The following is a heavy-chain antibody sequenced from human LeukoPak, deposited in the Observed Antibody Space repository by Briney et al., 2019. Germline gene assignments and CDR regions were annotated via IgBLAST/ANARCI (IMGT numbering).Heavy chain of an antibody. V-gene: IGHV3-7*04. CDR2: IKQDGSEK. CDR3: ARGFEGDYFDY. CDR1: GFTFSSYW. D-gene: IGHD3-16*01. Sequence: GGSLRLSCAASGFTFSSYWMSWVRQAPGKGLEWVANIKQDGSEKYYVDSVKGRFTISRDNAKNSLYLQMNSLRAGDTAVYYCARGFEGDYFDYWGQGTLVAVSS. J-gene: IGHJ4*02.